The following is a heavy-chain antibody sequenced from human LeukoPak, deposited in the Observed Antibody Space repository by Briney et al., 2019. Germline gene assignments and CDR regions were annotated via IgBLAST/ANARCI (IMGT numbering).Heavy chain of an antibody. CDR1: GFTFSSYA. Sequence: GGSLRLSCAASGFTFSSYAMHWVRQAPGKGLEWVAVISYDGSNKYYADSVKGRFTISRDNSKNTLYLQMNSLRAEDTAVYYCARERGTLREGEQQLDDYFDYWGQGTLVTVSS. CDR2: ISYDGSNK. D-gene: IGHD6-13*01. V-gene: IGHV3-30-3*01. CDR3: ARERGTLREGEQQLDDYFDY. J-gene: IGHJ4*02.